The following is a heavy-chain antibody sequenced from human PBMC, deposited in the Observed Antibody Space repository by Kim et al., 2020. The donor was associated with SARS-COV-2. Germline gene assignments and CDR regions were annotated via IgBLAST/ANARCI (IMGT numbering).Heavy chain of an antibody. J-gene: IGHJ4*02. CDR3: ARDSVRHFDY. Sequence: YKDYAVSVKAPIPSTPDTSENQFSLQLNSVTPEDTAVYYCARDSVRHFDYWGQGTLVTVSS. CDR2: YK. V-gene: IGHV6-1*01. D-gene: IGHD6-6*01.